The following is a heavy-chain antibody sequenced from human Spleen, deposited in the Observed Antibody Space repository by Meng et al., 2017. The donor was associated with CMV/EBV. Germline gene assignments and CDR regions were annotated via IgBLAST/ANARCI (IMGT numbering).Heavy chain of an antibody. CDR2: ISGSSTYI. CDR3: ARALGGYLYGMDV. D-gene: IGHD3-16*01. V-gene: IGHV3-21*01. Sequence: GESLKISCAASGFTVSSNYMSWVRQAPGKGLEWLSSISGSSTYIYYADSMRGRFTISRDNAKSSLYLQMNSLRAEDTAVYFCARALGGYLYGMDVWGQGTTVTVSS. CDR1: GFTVSSNY. J-gene: IGHJ6*02.